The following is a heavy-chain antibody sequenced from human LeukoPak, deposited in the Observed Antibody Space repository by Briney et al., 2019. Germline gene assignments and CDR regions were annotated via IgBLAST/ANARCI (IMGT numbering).Heavy chain of an antibody. CDR2: IIPMFGTA. CDR3: ASQGTTDLSNDY. J-gene: IGHJ4*02. CDR1: GPTFSSYS. V-gene: IGHV1-69*05. D-gene: IGHD4-17*01. Sequence: ASVKASCKASGPTFSSYSTGWVRQAPGQGLEWMGWIIPMFGTANYAQKFQGRVTITTDKSTSTAYMELSSLRSEDTAVYYCASQGTTDLSNDYWGQGTLVTVSS.